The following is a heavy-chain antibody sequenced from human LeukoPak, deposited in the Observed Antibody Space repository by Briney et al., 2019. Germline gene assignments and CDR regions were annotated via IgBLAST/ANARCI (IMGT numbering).Heavy chain of an antibody. J-gene: IGHJ4*02. CDR2: FDPEDGET. CDR3: ATATRRDYVWGSYRFLDY. D-gene: IGHD3-16*02. V-gene: IGHV1-24*01. CDR1: GYTFTSYG. Sequence: ASVKVSCKASGYTFTSYGISWVRQAPGKGLEWMGGFDPEDGETIYAQKFQGRVTMTEDTSTDTACMKLNSLRSEDTAVYYCATATRRDYVWGSYRFLDYWGQGTLVTVSS.